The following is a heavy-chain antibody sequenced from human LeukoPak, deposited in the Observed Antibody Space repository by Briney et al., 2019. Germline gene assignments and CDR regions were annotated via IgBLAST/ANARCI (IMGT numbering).Heavy chain of an antibody. J-gene: IGHJ4*02. V-gene: IGHV3-7*01. CDR2: IKRDGSGE. D-gene: IGHD1-26*01. CDR1: GFIFSSRW. CDR3: ASLLGDKTIFDY. Sequence: GGSPRLSCAASGFIFSSRWMSWVRQAPGKGLEWVANIKRDGSGEYYVDSVKGRFTISRDNAKNSLYLQMNSLRAEDTAVYCCASLLGDKTIFDYWGQGTLVTVSS.